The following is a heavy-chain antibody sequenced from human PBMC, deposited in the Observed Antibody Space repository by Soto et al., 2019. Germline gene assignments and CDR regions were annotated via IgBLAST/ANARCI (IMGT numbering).Heavy chain of an antibody. D-gene: IGHD3-9*01. V-gene: IGHV4-34*01. CDR2: INHSGST. CDR1: GGSFSGYY. J-gene: IGHJ6*02. Sequence: PSETLSLTCAVYGGSFSGYYWSWIRQPPGKGLEWIGEINHSGSTNYNPSLKSRVTISVDTSKNQFSLKLSSVTAADTAVYYCARGPGLRYFDWFNYYYYGMDVWGQGTTVTVSS. CDR3: ARGPGLRYFDWFNYYYYGMDV.